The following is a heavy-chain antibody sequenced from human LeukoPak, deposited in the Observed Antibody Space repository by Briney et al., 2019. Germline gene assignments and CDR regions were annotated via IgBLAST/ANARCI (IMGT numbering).Heavy chain of an antibody. CDR3: AREATFGVVIITLDY. J-gene: IGHJ4*02. CDR2: ISAYNGNT. CDR1: GYTFTSYG. D-gene: IGHD3-3*01. Sequence: AASVKVSCKASGYTFTSYGISWVRQAPGQGLEWMGWISAYNGNTNYAQKLQGRVTMTTDTSTSTAYMELRSLRSDDTAVYYCAREATFGVVIITLDYWGQGTLVTVSS. V-gene: IGHV1-18*01.